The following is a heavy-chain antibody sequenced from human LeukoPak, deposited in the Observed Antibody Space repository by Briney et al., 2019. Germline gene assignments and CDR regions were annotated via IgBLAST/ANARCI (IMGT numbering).Heavy chain of an antibody. Sequence: GESLKISCKGSGYSFTSYWIGWVRQMPGKGLEWMGIIYPGDSDTSYSPSFQGQVTISADKSISTAYLQWSSLKASDTAMYYCARMYYYDSSGCYLDYWGQGTLVTVSS. CDR3: ARMYYYDSSGCYLDY. V-gene: IGHV5-51*01. D-gene: IGHD3-22*01. CDR2: IYPGDSDT. J-gene: IGHJ4*02. CDR1: GYSFTSYW.